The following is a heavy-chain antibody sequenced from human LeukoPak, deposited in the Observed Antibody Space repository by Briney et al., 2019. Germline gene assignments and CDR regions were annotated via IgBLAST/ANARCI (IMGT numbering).Heavy chain of an antibody. V-gene: IGHV3-74*01. CDR3: ASIPRYYYDSSGYVDY. J-gene: IGHJ4*02. CDR2: INSDGSST. D-gene: IGHD3-22*01. CDR1: GFTFSSYW. Sequence: GGSLRLSCAASGFTFSSYWMHWVRQAPGKGLVWVSRINSDGSSTSYADSVKGRFTISRDNAKNTLYLQMNSLRAEDTAVYYCASIPRYYYDSSGYVDYWGQGTLVTVSS.